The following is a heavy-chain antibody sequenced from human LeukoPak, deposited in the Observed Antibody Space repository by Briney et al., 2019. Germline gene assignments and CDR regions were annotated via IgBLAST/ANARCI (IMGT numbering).Heavy chain of an antibody. Sequence: GGSLRLSCAASGFTFSDYYMSWIRQTPGKGLEWISHISSSGKTIYYTDSVKGRFTISRDNSKNTLYLQMNSLRAEDTAVYYCAKEYDSSGYYYGCIVYWGQGTLVTVSS. D-gene: IGHD3-22*01. J-gene: IGHJ4*02. CDR2: ISSSGKTI. CDR3: AKEYDSSGYYYGCIVY. V-gene: IGHV3-11*01. CDR1: GFTFSDYY.